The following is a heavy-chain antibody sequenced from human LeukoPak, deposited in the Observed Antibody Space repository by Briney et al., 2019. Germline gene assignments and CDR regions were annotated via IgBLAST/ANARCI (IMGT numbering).Heavy chain of an antibody. CDR3: AREILAYCGGDCYSAPFDY. Sequence: PSETLSLTCTVSGGSISSGSYSWNWIRQHPGKGLEWIGFIYYSGSTYYNPSLKSRVTISVDTSKSQFSLKLTSVTAADTAVYYCAREILAYCGGDCYSAPFDYWGQGTLVTVSS. CDR2: IYYSGST. J-gene: IGHJ4*02. CDR1: GGSISSGSYS. V-gene: IGHV4-30-4*08. D-gene: IGHD2-21*02.